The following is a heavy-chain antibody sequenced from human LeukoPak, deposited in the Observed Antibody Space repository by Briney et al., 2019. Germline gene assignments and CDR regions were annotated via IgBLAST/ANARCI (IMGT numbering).Heavy chain of an antibody. J-gene: IGHJ4*02. CDR3: ARAPNTSGWYFNYFDY. D-gene: IGHD6-19*01. CDR1: GGSISSHF. V-gene: IGHV4-59*11. CDR2: VYNSGST. Sequence: SETLSLTCTVSGGSISSHFWNWIRQPPGKGLEWIGFVYNSGSTHYNPSLKSRVTISIDTSKNQFSLKLNSVTATDTAVYYCARAPNTSGWYFNYFDYWGQGTLVTVSS.